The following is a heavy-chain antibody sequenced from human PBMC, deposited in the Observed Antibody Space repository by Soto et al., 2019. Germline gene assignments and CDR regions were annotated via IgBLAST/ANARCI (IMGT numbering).Heavy chain of an antibody. D-gene: IGHD2-2*01. Sequence: PGESLKISCKGSGYSFTSYWIGWVRQMPGKGLEWMGIIYPGDSDTRYSPSFQGQVTISADKSISTAYLQWSSLKASDTAMYYCARRSLADCISTSCYSGNWFDPWGQGTLVTVSS. J-gene: IGHJ5*02. CDR2: IYPGDSDT. V-gene: IGHV5-51*01. CDR1: GYSFTSYW. CDR3: ARRSLADCISTSCYSGNWFDP.